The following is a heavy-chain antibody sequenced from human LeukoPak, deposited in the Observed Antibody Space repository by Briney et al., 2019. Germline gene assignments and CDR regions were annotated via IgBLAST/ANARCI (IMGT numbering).Heavy chain of an antibody. D-gene: IGHD1-14*01. CDR2: ISYIGST. V-gene: IGHV4-59*11. Sequence: SETLSLTCNVSAASISGHYLTWIWQPPGKGLEWIGYISYIGSTNYNPSLKSRVTISVDTSKNQFSLKLRSVTAADTAVYYCARDQISINALDMWGQGTMVTVSS. J-gene: IGHJ3*02. CDR3: ARDQISINALDM. CDR1: AASISGHY.